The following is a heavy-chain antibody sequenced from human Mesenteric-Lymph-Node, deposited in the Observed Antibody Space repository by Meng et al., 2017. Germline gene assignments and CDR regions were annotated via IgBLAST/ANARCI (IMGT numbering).Heavy chain of an antibody. CDR1: GDSVSSNSAA. Sequence: QVQLQQSGPGLVWPSQTLPLTCAISGDSVSSNSAAWHWIRQSPSRGLEWLGMTCYRSKWYYDYAVSVKSRITINPDTSRNQFSLQLNSVTPEDTAVYYCASWYFNYWGQGTLVTVSS. V-gene: IGHV6-1*01. J-gene: IGHJ4*02. CDR2: TCYRSKWYY. CDR3: ASWYFNY.